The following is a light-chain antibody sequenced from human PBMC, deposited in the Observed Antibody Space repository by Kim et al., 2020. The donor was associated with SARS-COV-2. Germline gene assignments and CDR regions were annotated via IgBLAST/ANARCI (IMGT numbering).Light chain of an antibody. CDR1: GGSSATNY. CDR3: QSYDATIRV. V-gene: IGLV6-57*03. Sequence: GKTVTISCTRTGGSSATNYVHWYQLRPGSAPTIVIYEDHQRPSGVPERFSGSIDPSSNSASLTISGLETEDEADYYCQSYDATIRVFGGGTKVTVL. CDR2: EDH. J-gene: IGLJ3*02.